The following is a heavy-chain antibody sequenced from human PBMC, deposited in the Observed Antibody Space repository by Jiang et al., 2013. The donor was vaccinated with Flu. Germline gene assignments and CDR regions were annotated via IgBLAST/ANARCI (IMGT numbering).Heavy chain of an antibody. V-gene: IGHV4-59*01. Sequence: GLVKPSETLSLTCTVSGGSISSYYWSWIRQSPGKGLEWIGYISYSGSTIYNPSLKSRVTISADTSKNQVSLKLSSVTAADTAVYYCARDTSGLGSFGLDVWGRGTSVTVSS. CDR1: GGSISSYY. D-gene: IGHD5-12*01. J-gene: IGHJ6*04. CDR2: ISYSGST. CDR3: ARDTSGLGSFGLDV.